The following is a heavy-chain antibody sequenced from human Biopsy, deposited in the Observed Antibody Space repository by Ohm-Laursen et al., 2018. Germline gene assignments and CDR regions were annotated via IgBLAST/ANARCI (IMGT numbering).Heavy chain of an antibody. V-gene: IGHV3-30*03. Sequence: SLRLSCAASGFTFRTYGMHWVRLAPGKGLEWVAVISYDQITKHYADSVKGRFTVSRDNSNNVLYLQMSSLRDEDSAVYYCARAVRNQLVSEYWGQGTLVTVSS. CDR1: GFTFRTYG. CDR2: ISYDQITK. CDR3: ARAVRNQLVSEY. J-gene: IGHJ4*02. D-gene: IGHD1-1*01.